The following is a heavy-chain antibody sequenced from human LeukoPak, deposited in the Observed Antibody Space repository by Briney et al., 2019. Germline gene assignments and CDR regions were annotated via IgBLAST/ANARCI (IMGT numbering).Heavy chain of an antibody. D-gene: IGHD2-2*01. V-gene: IGHV4-59*12. CDR3: ARRDCSSTSCLWDY. Sequence: TSSETLSLTCTVSGGSISSYYWSWIRQPPGKGLEWIGYIYYSGSTNYNPSLKSRVTISVDTSKNQFSLKLSSVTAADTAVYYCARRDCSSTSCLWDYWGQGTLVTVSS. J-gene: IGHJ4*02. CDR1: GGSISSYY. CDR2: IYYSGST.